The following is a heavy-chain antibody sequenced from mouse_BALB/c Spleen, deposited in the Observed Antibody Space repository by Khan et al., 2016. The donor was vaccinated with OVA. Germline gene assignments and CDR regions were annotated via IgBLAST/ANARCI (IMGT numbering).Heavy chain of an antibody. Sequence: QIQLVQSGPELKKPGETVKISCKASGYTFTNYGMNWVKQSPGKALKWMGWINTYTGEPTYADDFKGRVAFSLETFASTAFLQINNLKIEDTSTFFCARPPYFSYTLDHWGQGTSVTVSS. CDR1: GYTFTNYG. J-gene: IGHJ4*01. D-gene: IGHD2-10*01. CDR3: ARPPYFSYTLDH. CDR2: INTYTGEP. V-gene: IGHV9-3-1*01.